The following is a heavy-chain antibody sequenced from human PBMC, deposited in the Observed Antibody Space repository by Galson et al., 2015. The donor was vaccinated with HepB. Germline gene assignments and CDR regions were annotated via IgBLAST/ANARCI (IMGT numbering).Heavy chain of an antibody. CDR1: GYTFTSYD. CDR2: MNPNSGNT. D-gene: IGHD2-15*01. CDR3: ARDVCRNCGVVAARVSENWFDP. Sequence: SVKVSCKASGYTFTSYDINWVRQATGQGLEWMGWMNPNSGNTGYAQKFQGRVTMTRDTSISTAYMELSRLRSDDTAVYYCARDVCRNCGVVAARVSENWFDPWGQGTLVTVFS. V-gene: IGHV1-8*01. J-gene: IGHJ5*02.